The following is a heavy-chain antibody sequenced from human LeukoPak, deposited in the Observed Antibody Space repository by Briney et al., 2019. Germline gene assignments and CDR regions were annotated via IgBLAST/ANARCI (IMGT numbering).Heavy chain of an antibody. CDR3: ARRWYTGTYYYFDL. CDR2: INGDGTTT. Sequence: PGGSLRLSCAASGFTLSTHWMHRVRQAPGKGLVWVSRINGDGTTTSYADSVKGRFTISRVNAKSTLYLGMDSLRAEDTAIYYCARRWYTGTYYYFDLWGQGTLVTVSS. D-gene: IGHD1-26*01. J-gene: IGHJ4*02. CDR1: GFTLSTHW. V-gene: IGHV3-74*01.